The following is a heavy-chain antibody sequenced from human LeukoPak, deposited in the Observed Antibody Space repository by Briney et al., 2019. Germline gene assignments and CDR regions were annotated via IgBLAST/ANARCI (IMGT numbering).Heavy chain of an antibody. CDR3: AREKVVEFVYSSNWYDGSYFDY. CDR1: GFTFSTFW. D-gene: IGHD6-13*01. Sequence: PGGSLRLSCAASGFTFSTFWMSWVRQAPGKGLEWVANIKQDGSEKYYVDSVKGRFTISRDNAKNSLYLQMNSLRAEDTAVYYCAREKVVEFVYSSNWYDGSYFDYWGQGTLVTVSS. CDR2: IKQDGSEK. V-gene: IGHV3-7*05. J-gene: IGHJ4*02.